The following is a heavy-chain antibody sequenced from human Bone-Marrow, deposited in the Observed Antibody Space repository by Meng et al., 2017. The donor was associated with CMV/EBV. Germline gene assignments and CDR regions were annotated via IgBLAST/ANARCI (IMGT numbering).Heavy chain of an antibody. V-gene: IGHV3-74*01. J-gene: IGHJ4*02. CDR1: GFTFSSHW. CDR3: ARAATGILFDY. CDR2: INSDGSST. D-gene: IGHD1-1*01. Sequence: LSLTCAASGFTFSSHWMHWVRQAPGKGLVWVSRINSDGSSTSYADSVKGRFTISRDNAKNTLYLQMNSLRAEDTAVYYCARAATGILFDYWGQGTLVTVSS.